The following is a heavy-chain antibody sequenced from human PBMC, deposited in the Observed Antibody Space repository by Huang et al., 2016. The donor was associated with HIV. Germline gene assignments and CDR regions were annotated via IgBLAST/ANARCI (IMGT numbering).Heavy chain of an antibody. D-gene: IGHD3-22*01. CDR2: IRSKIIGYAT. J-gene: IGHJ3*02. Sequence: EVQLVESGGGLVQPGGSLKLSCAASGFTLSGSAMHWVGQSSGRGLQWVGRIRSKIIGYATVYSVSVKGRFTISRDDSKNTAYLQMNSLKTEDTSVYYCSRHPFDYYDSTDTGALDIWGQGTMVTVSS. V-gene: IGHV3-73*01. CDR1: GFTLSGSA. CDR3: SRHPFDYYDSTDTGALDI.